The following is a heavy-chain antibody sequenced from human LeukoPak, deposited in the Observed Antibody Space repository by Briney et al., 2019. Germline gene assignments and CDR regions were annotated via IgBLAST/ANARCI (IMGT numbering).Heavy chain of an antibody. Sequence: GGSLRLSCEASGFSFSSYWMTWVRQPPGKGPEWVANIKQDESERYSVDSVKGRFTISRDNAKNSVYLHMNSLRAEDTALYYCARLSAYYYGSYFYYYMDVWGKGTTVTVSS. CDR1: GFSFSSYW. CDR2: IKQDESER. CDR3: ARLSAYYYGSYFYYYMDV. J-gene: IGHJ6*03. V-gene: IGHV3-7*01. D-gene: IGHD3-10*01.